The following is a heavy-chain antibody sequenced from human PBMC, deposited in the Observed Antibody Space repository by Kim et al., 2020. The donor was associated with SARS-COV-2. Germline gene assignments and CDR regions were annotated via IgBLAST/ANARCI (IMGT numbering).Heavy chain of an antibody. Sequence: GGSLRLSCAASGFTFSSYSMNWVRQAPGKGLEWVSYISSSSSTIYYADSVKGRFTISRDNAKNSLYLQMNSLRDEDTAVYYCATLRVAEHLYGMDVWGQGTTVTVSS. D-gene: IGHD2-15*01. CDR3: ATLRVAEHLYGMDV. J-gene: IGHJ6*02. CDR1: GFTFSSYS. V-gene: IGHV3-48*02. CDR2: ISSSSSTI.